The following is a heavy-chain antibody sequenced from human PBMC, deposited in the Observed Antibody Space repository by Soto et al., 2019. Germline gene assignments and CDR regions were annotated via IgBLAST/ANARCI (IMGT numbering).Heavy chain of an antibody. Sequence: GGSLRLSCVASEFTFSTYEMNWVRQAPGKGLEWLSNIRRSGSPVYYADSVKGRFTVSRDNAKNSLYLQMNSLRAEDTAVYYCAGGGFWFDYWGQGTLVTVS. CDR2: IRRSGSPV. D-gene: IGHD3-10*01. CDR3: AGGGFWFDY. V-gene: IGHV3-48*03. CDR1: EFTFSTYE. J-gene: IGHJ4*02.